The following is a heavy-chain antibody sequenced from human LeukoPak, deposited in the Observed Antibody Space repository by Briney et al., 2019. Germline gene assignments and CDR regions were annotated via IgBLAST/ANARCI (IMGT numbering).Heavy chain of an antibody. CDR2: ISVIVGST. V-gene: IGHV3-23*01. Sequence: GGSLRLSWAPAASTFTRYAMGWARQAPGRGREWVSAISVIVGSTYYADSVKGRFTISRDNSKNTLYLQMNSLRAEDTAVYYCANPTRGYYDSSGYYHRDAAFDIWGQGTMVTVSS. D-gene: IGHD3-22*01. CDR1: ASTFTRYA. J-gene: IGHJ3*02. CDR3: ANPTRGYYDSSGYYHRDAAFDI.